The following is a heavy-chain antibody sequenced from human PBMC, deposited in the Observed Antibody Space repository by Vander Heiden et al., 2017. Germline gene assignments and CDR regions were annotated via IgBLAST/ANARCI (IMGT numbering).Heavy chain of an antibody. D-gene: IGHD2-21*02. J-gene: IGHJ4*02. Sequence: QVQLQESGPGLVKPSGTLSLTCAVSGGSISSSNWSSWVRQPPGQGLERIGGIYHSGSTNYNPSLKSRVTISVDKSKNQFSLKLSSVTAADTAVYYCARDRTYCGGDCYSAFDYWGQGTLVTVSS. CDR1: GGSISSSNW. CDR2: IYHSGST. CDR3: ARDRTYCGGDCYSAFDY. V-gene: IGHV4-4*02.